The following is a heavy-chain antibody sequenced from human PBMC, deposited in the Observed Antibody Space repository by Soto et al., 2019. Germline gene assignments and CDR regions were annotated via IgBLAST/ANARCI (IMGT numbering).Heavy chain of an antibody. Sequence: SETLSLTCSVSGVSISRSNWWTWVRQAPGKGLEWIGELYPSGGTTYNPSLQNRVTISVDYSKKHLSLTLTSVTAADTAVYYCARCLHCSNGGRFDPWGQGALVTVSS. J-gene: IGHJ5*02. V-gene: IGHV4-4*02. CDR1: GVSISRSNW. CDR2: LYPSGGT. CDR3: ARCLHCSNGGRFDP. D-gene: IGHD2-8*01.